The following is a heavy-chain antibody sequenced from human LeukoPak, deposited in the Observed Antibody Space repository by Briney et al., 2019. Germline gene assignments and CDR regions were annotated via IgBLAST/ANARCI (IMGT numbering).Heavy chain of an antibody. CDR3: ARDDLYCGGDCYPDY. D-gene: IGHD2-21*02. V-gene: IGHV4-38-2*02. J-gene: IGHJ4*02. Sequence: SETLSLTCTVSGYSISSGHYWGWIRQPPGKGLEWIGSIYHSGSTYYNPSLKSRVTISVDTSKNQFSLKLSSVTAADTAVYYCARDDLYCGGDCYPDYWGQGTLVTVSS. CDR2: IYHSGST. CDR1: GYSISSGHY.